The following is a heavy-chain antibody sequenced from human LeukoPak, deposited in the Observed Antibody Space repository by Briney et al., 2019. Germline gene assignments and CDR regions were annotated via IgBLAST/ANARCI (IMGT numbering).Heavy chain of an antibody. D-gene: IGHD6-13*01. Sequence: PSETLSLTCTVSGGSISSYYWSWIRQPPGKGLEWIGYIYYSGSTNYNPSLKSRVTISVDTSKNQFSLKLSSVTAADTPVYYCASLGYSIKPYYMDVWGKGTTVTVSS. J-gene: IGHJ6*03. CDR1: GGSISSYY. V-gene: IGHV4-59*01. CDR3: ASLGYSIKPYYMDV. CDR2: IYYSGST.